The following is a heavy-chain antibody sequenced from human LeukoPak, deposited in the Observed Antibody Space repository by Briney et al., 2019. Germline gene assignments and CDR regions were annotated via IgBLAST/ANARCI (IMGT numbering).Heavy chain of an antibody. CDR3: AKDASTTNNFYFFDY. J-gene: IGHJ4*02. D-gene: IGHD1-1*01. CDR1: GFTFTNYA. Sequence: AGGSLRLSCAASGFTFTNYAMTWVRQAPVKGLEWISGISKSGDITFYADSVKGRFTISRDTSKSAVYLQMNNLRAEDTAIYYCAKDASTTNNFYFFDYWGQGALATVSS. V-gene: IGHV3-23*01. CDR2: ISKSGDIT.